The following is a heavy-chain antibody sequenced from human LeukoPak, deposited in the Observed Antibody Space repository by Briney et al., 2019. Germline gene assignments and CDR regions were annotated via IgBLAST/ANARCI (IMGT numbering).Heavy chain of an antibody. D-gene: IGHD2-2*01. CDR1: GASISTSSYY. Sequence: PSETLSLTCTVSGASISTSSYYWGYFRQPPGKGLEWIGYIYYSGSTNYNPSLKSRVTISVDTSKNQFSLKLSSVTAADTAVYYCAASFYCSSTSCYAGWFDPWGQGTLVTVSS. CDR2: IYYSGST. CDR3: AASFYCSSTSCYAGWFDP. J-gene: IGHJ5*02. V-gene: IGHV4-61*05.